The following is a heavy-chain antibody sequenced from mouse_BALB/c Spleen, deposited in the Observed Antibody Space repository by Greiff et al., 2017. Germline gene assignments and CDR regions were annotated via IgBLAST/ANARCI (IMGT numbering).Heavy chain of an antibody. CDR2: IDPYYGGT. CDR3: ARYYRYDEDYAMDY. Sequence: EVQLQQSGPELVKPGASVKISCKASGYSFTGYNMNWVKQSNGKSLEWIGNIDPYYGGTSYNQKFKGKATLTSDKSSSTAYMELSSLTSEDSAVYDGARYYRYDEDYAMDYWGQGTSVTVSS. J-gene: IGHJ4*01. CDR1: GYSFTGYN. V-gene: IGHV1-39*01. D-gene: IGHD2-14*01.